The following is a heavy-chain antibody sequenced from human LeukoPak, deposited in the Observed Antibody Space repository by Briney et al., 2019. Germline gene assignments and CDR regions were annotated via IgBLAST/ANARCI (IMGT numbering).Heavy chain of an antibody. V-gene: IGHV5-51*01. J-gene: IGHJ6*03. CDR2: IYPGDSQT. D-gene: IGHD2-21*01. CDR1: GYSFTSYW. CDR3: ARLVGADYYMDV. Sequence: GESLKISCKGSGYSFTSYWIGWVRPMPGKVLELVGIIYPGDSQTSYSPFFQGHVTTSAANAITTSYLQWSSLEAADTAFYFCARLVGADYYMDVWGKETTVTISS.